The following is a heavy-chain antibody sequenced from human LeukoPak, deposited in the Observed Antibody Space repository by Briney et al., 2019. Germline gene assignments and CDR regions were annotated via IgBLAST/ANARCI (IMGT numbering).Heavy chain of an antibody. V-gene: IGHV4-39*07. J-gene: IGHJ6*03. Sequence: SETLSLTCTVSGGSISSSSYYWGWIRQPPGKGLEWIGSIYYSRSTYYNPSLKSRVTISVDTSKNQFSLKLSSVTAADTAVYYCARVNDYGDLYYYYYYMDVWGKGTTVTVSS. CDR3: ARVNDYGDLYYYYYYMDV. CDR2: IYYSRST. D-gene: IGHD4-17*01. CDR1: GGSISSSSYY.